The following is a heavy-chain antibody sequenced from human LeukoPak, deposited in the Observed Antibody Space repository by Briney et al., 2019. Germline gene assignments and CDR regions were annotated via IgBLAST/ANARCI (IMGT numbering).Heavy chain of an antibody. J-gene: IGHJ3*02. CDR3: ARDWLDAFDI. D-gene: IGHD5-12*01. Sequence: SGGSLRLSCAASGFTFSSYAMHWVRQAPGKGLEWVAVISYDGSNKYYADSVKGRFTISRDNSKNTLYLQMNSLRAEDTAVYYCARDWLDAFDIWGQGTMVTVSS. V-gene: IGHV3-30*04. CDR1: GFTFSSYA. CDR2: ISYDGSNK.